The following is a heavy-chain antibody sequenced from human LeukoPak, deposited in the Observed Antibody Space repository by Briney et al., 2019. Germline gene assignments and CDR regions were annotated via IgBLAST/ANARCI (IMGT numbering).Heavy chain of an antibody. D-gene: IGHD5-12*01. V-gene: IGHV3-23*01. CDR1: GFTFSSDA. CDR2: ISASGAST. Sequence: GGSLRLSCAASGFTFSSDAMSWVRQAPGKGLEWVSAISASGASTYYADSVKGRFTISRDNSKNTLYLQMNSLRAEDTAVYYFAKDPRVDMLNYFQYWGQGTLGTVSS. J-gene: IGHJ1*01. CDR3: AKDPRVDMLNYFQY.